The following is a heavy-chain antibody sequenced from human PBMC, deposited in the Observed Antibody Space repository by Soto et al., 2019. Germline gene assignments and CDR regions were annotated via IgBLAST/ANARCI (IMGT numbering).Heavy chain of an antibody. CDR3: VRQTSQSQYYYYYDMDV. CDR1: GYSFNTYW. J-gene: IGHJ6*02. CDR2: IYPGDSDT. Sequence: GESLKISCKGSGYSFNTYWLVWVRQTPGKVLEWMGIIYPGDSDTRYSPSFQGQVTFSADKSISTAYLQWSSLRASDTAMYYCVRQTSQSQYYYYYDMDVWGQGXTVTVYS. V-gene: IGHV5-51*01. D-gene: IGHD2-2*01.